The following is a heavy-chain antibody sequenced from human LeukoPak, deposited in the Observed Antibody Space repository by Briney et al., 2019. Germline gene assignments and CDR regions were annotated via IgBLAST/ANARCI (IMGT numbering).Heavy chain of an antibody. Sequence: GGSLRLSCAASGFTVSSNYISWVRQAPGRGLEWVSSISSSSSYIYYADSVKGRFTISRDNAKNSLYLQMNSPRAEDTAVYYCASAGYCSGGSCYLDYWGPGTLVTVSS. J-gene: IGHJ4*02. CDR3: ASAGYCSGGSCYLDY. CDR1: GFTVSSNY. CDR2: ISSSSSYI. V-gene: IGHV3-21*01. D-gene: IGHD2-15*01.